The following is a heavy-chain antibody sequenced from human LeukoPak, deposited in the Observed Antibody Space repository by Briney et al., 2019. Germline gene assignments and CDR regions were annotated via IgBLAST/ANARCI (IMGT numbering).Heavy chain of an antibody. J-gene: IGHJ5*02. V-gene: IGHV1-2*02. CDR2: INPNTGDT. CDR1: GYTFTSNY. Sequence: GASVKVSCKAFGYTFTSNYMHWVRQAPGQGLEWIGWINPNTGDTNYAPKFQGRVTMIKDTSTNSAYMELNKLTSDDTAVYYCGRGNKSFDPWGQGTLVTVSS. CDR3: GRGNKSFDP.